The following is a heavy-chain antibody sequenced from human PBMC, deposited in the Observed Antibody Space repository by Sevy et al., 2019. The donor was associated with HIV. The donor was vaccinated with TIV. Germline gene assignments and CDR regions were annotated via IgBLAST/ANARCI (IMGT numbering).Heavy chain of an antibody. D-gene: IGHD3-10*01. V-gene: IGHV4-38-2*02. CDR3: ARDGSYFNYYGSGSSIRY. CDR1: GYSISSGYY. Sequence: SETLSLTCTVSGYSISSGYYWGWIRQPPGKGLEWIGSIYHSGSTYYNPSLKSRVTISVDTSKNQFSLKLSSVTAADTAVDYCARDGSYFNYYGSGSSIRYWGQGTLVTVSS. J-gene: IGHJ4*02. CDR2: IYHSGST.